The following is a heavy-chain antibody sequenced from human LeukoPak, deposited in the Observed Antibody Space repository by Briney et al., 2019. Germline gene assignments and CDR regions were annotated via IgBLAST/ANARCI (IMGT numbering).Heavy chain of an antibody. D-gene: IGHD7-27*01. CDR2: ISPNSGGT. V-gene: IGHV1-2*02. Sequence: ASVRVSCKPSGYTFSGFYIHWVRQAPGQGLEWMGWISPNSGGTDYAQRFQGRVTMTRDMSISTAFMELSSLRSDDTAVYYCAIQPWGSGNNWYFDLWGRGTLVTVSS. CDR1: GYTFSGFY. J-gene: IGHJ2*01. CDR3: AIQPWGSGNNWYFDL.